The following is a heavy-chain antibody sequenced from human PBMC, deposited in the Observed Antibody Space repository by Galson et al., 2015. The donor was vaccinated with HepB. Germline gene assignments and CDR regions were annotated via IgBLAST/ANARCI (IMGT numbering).Heavy chain of an antibody. V-gene: IGHV3-11*06. CDR3: ARGRRGGYSDY. CDR1: GFTFSDYY. Sequence: SLRLSCAASGFTFSDYYMSWIRQAPGKGLEWVSYISSSSSYTNYADSVKGRFTISRDNAKNSLYLQMNSLRAEDTAVYYCARGRRGGYSDYWGQGTLVTVSS. CDR2: ISSSSSYT. D-gene: IGHD3-22*01. J-gene: IGHJ4*02.